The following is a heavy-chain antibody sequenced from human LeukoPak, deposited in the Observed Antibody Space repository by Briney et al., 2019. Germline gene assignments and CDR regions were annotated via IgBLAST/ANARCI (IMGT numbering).Heavy chain of an antibody. CDR2: INPNSGGT. CDR3: ARDYSSSRYYFDY. D-gene: IGHD6-13*01. J-gene: IGHJ4*02. Sequence: ASVKVSCKASGYSFTDYYIHWVRQAPGQGLEWMGWINPNSGGTNYLEEFRAWVTMTTDTSIGTAYIELSSLRSDDTAVYYCARDYSSSRYYFDYWGQGTLVTVSS. V-gene: IGHV1-2*04. CDR1: GYSFTDYY.